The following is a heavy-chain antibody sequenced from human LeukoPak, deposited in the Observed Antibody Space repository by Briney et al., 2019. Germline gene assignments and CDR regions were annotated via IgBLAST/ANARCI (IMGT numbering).Heavy chain of an antibody. J-gene: IGHJ4*02. CDR1: SFTFSSCT. Sequence: GGSLRLSCAASSFTFSSCTMSWVRQAPGKGLEWVSAISDSGGSTYYADSVKGRFTISRDNSRNTLYLQMINLRAEDTAVYYCAKDYSLSSDWYFYFDYWGQGTLVTVSS. CDR2: ISDSGGST. CDR3: AKDYSLSSDWYFYFDY. D-gene: IGHD6-13*01. V-gene: IGHV3-23*01.